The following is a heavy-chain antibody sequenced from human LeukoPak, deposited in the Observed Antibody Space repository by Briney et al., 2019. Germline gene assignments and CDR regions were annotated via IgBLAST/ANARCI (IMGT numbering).Heavy chain of an antibody. V-gene: IGHV4-38-2*02. CDR3: ARGKRLLWFGESPGAFDI. D-gene: IGHD3-10*01. J-gene: IGHJ3*02. CDR1: GGSISSYY. CDR2: IYHSGST. Sequence: SETLSLTCTVSGGSISSYYWSWIRQPPGKGLEWIGSIYHSGSTYYNPSLKSRVTISVDTSKNQFSLKLSSVTAADTAVYYCARGKRLLWFGESPGAFDIWGQGTMVTVSS.